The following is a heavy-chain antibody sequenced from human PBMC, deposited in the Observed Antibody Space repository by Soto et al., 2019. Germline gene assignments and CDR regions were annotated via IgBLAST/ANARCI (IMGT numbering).Heavy chain of an antibody. CDR2: IDYVGST. CDR3: VRQRGNYFDF. V-gene: IGHV4-59*11. CDR1: GDSIDSRY. D-gene: IGHD3-10*01. Sequence: SETLSLTCSVSGDSIDSRYWSWIRQPPGKGLEWIGYIDYVGSTNYAPSLQSRVTMSVDTSKNQVSLKLRYVTAADTAVYYCVRQRGNYFDFWGQGTLVTASS. J-gene: IGHJ4*02.